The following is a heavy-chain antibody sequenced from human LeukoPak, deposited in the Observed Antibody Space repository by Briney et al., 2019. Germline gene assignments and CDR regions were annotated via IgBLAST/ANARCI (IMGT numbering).Heavy chain of an antibody. Sequence: GGSLRLSCAASGFTVSSNYMSWVRQAPGKGLEWFSVIYSGGSTYYADSVKGRFTISRGNSKNTLYLQMNSLRAEDTAVYYCARAKWQLDPEGYFDYWGQGTLVTVSS. D-gene: IGHD6-13*01. J-gene: IGHJ4*02. CDR1: GFTVSSNY. V-gene: IGHV3-66*02. CDR3: ARAKWQLDPEGYFDY. CDR2: IYSGGST.